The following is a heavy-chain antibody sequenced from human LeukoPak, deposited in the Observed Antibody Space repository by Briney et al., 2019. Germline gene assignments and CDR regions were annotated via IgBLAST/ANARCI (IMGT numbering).Heavy chain of an antibody. Sequence: GGSLRLSCAASGNYWMHWVRQAQGKGLVWVSHINSDGSWTSYADSVKGRFTISKDNAKNSLYLQMNSLRAEDTAVYYCARDLLSNYDFWSGYYLGSYFDYWGQGTLVTVSS. V-gene: IGHV3-74*01. D-gene: IGHD3-3*01. J-gene: IGHJ4*02. CDR2: INSDGSWT. CDR1: GNYW. CDR3: ARDLLSNYDFWSGYYLGSYFDY.